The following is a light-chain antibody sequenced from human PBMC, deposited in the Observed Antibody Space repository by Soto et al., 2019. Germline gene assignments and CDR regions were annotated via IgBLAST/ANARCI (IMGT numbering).Light chain of an antibody. CDR1: SGHSSYA. J-gene: IGLJ2*01. V-gene: IGLV4-69*01. CDR2: VNSDGSH. CDR3: QTWGTDIHVV. Sequence: QLVLTQSPSASASLGASVKLICTLSSGHSSYAIAWHQQQPEKGPRYLMKVNSDGSHSKGDGIPDRLSGSSSGAERYLTISSLQSEDEADYYCQTWGTDIHVVFGGGTKVTVL.